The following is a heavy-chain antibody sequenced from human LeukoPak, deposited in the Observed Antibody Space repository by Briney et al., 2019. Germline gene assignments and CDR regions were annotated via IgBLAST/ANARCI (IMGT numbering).Heavy chain of an antibody. D-gene: IGHD1-7*01. J-gene: IGHJ4*02. Sequence: SQTLSLTCTVSGGSISSGGYYWSWIRQHPGKGLEWIGYIYYSGSTYYNPSLKSRVTISVDRSKNQFSLKLSSVTAADTAVYYCARGDNWNYSVLDYWGQGTLVTVSS. CDR3: ARGDNWNYSVLDY. CDR2: IYYSGST. V-gene: IGHV4-31*03. CDR1: GGSISSGGYY.